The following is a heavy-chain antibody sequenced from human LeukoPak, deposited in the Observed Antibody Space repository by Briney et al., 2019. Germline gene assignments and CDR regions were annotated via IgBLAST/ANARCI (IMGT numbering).Heavy chain of an antibody. CDR3: ARHRGSEKWLRWHPHFDY. V-gene: IGHV4-34*01. Sequence: PSETLSLTCAVYGGSFSGYYWSWIRQPPGKGLEWIGEINHSGSTNYNPSLKSRVTISVDTSKNQFSLKLSSVTAADTAVYYCARHRGSEKWLRWHPHFDYWGQGTLVTVSS. CDR1: GGSFSGYY. D-gene: IGHD5-12*01. J-gene: IGHJ4*02. CDR2: INHSGST.